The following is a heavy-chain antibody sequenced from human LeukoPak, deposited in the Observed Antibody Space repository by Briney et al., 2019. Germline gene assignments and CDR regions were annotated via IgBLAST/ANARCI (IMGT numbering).Heavy chain of an antibody. Sequence: PGGSLRLSCAASGFTFSSYAMHWVRQAPGKGLECVSAISSNGGSTYYANSVKGRFTISRDNSKNTLYLQMGSLRAEDMAVYYCARSTGYGSGSLDYWGQGTLVTVSS. CDR2: ISSNGGST. V-gene: IGHV3-64*01. CDR1: GFTFSSYA. CDR3: ARSTGYGSGSLDY. J-gene: IGHJ4*02. D-gene: IGHD3-10*01.